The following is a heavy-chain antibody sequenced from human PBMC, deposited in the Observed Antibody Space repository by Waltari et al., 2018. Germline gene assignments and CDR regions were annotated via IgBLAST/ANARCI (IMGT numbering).Heavy chain of an antibody. D-gene: IGHD3-22*01. Sequence: QVQLQLWGAGLLTPSETLSLTCAVHGGSFRYYYWTWIRQPPGMGLEWIGESKHTGNTNYNPSLKSRVTLSIDTSKSQISLNLRSVTAADTAVYYCARPLPVGGYYWDLWAQGTLVTVSS. CDR3: ARPLPVGGYYWDL. V-gene: IGHV4-34*01. J-gene: IGHJ5*02. CDR2: SKHTGNT. CDR1: GGSFRYYY.